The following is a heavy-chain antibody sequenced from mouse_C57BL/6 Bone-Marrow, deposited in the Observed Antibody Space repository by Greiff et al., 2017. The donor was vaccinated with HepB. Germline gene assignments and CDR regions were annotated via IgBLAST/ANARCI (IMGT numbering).Heavy chain of an antibody. V-gene: IGHV5-9-1*02. CDR3: TRDPRPIYYYGSSYGAMDY. CDR1: GFTFSSYA. CDR2: ISSGGDYI. J-gene: IGHJ4*01. D-gene: IGHD1-1*01. Sequence: EVQVVESGEGLVKPGGSLKLSCAASGFTFSSYAMSWVRQTPEKRLEWVAYISSGGDYIYYADTVKGRFTISRDNARNTLYLQMSSLKSEDTAMYYCTRDPRPIYYYGSSYGAMDYWGQGTSVTVSS.